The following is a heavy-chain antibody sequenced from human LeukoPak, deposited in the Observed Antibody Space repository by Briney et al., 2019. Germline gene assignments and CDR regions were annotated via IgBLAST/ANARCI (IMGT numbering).Heavy chain of an antibody. CDR3: AKAFDDYFFDY. J-gene: IGHJ4*02. CDR1: GFTFNTYA. CDR2: IGGSGSST. D-gene: IGHD2-21*02. Sequence: GGSLRLSCAASGFTFNTYAISWGRRAPGQGLKWCSGIGGSGSSTYYAESVKGRFPISRDNSKNTLYLQMNSLRAEDTATYYCAKAFDDYFFDYWGQGTLVTVSS. V-gene: IGHV3-23*01.